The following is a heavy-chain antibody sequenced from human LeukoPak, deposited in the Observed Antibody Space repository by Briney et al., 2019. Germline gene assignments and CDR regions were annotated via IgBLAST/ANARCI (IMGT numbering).Heavy chain of an antibody. CDR2: ISSSSSYI. CDR1: GFTFSNHG. J-gene: IGHJ3*02. Sequence: GGSLRLSCAASGFTFSNHGMNWVRQAPGKGLEWVSSISSSSSYIYYADSVKGRFTISRDNAKNSLYLQMNSLRAEDTAVYYCARGESITMIVVAHAFDIWGQGTMVTVSS. D-gene: IGHD3-22*01. CDR3: ARGESITMIVVAHAFDI. V-gene: IGHV3-21*01.